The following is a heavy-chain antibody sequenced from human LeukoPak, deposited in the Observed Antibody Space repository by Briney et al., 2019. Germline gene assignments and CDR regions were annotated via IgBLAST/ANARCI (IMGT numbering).Heavy chain of an antibody. CDR3: ARGTAYSYGSFDY. CDR1: GGTFSSYA. J-gene: IGHJ4*02. V-gene: IGHV1-69*06. CDR2: IIPIFGTA. D-gene: IGHD5-18*01. Sequence: SVKVSCKASGGTFSSYAISWVRQAPGQGLEWMGGIIPIFGTANYAQKFQGRVTITADKYTSTAYMELSSLRSEDTAVYYCARGTAYSYGSFDYWGQGTLVTVSS.